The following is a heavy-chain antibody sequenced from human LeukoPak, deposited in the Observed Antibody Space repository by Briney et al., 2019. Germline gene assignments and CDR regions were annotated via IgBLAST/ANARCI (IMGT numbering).Heavy chain of an antibody. CDR2: IYPGYSDA. V-gene: IGHV5-51*01. CDR3: VRFALTSSLDH. D-gene: IGHD6-13*01. Sequence: GESLKISCKISGHKLTNNWIGWVRQVPGKGLEWMGLIYPGYSDAKYSPSFQGQVTLSVDASISTAYLRLSGLRASDTAIYYCVRFALTSSLDHWGQGTLVTVSS. J-gene: IGHJ5*02. CDR1: GHKLTNNW.